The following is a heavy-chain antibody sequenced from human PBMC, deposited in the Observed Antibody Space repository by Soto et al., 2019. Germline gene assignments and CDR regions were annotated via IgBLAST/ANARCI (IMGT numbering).Heavy chain of an antibody. CDR1: GGSFSGYY. J-gene: IGHJ6*02. D-gene: IGHD2-2*01. CDR2: INHSGST. CDR3: AGETCADLGYCSSTSSYYGMDV. V-gene: IGHV4-34*01. Sequence: QVQLQQWGAGLLKPSETLSLTCAVYGGSFSGYYWSWIRQPPGKGLEWIGEINHSGSTNYNPSLKSRVTISVDTSKNQFSLKLSSVTAADTAVYYCAGETCADLGYCSSTSSYYGMDVWGQGTTVTVSS.